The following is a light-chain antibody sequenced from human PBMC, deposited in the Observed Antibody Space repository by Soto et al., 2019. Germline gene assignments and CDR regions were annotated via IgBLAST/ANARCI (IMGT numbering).Light chain of an antibody. CDR3: SSQAVSSTLV. CDR2: DVS. J-gene: IGLJ2*01. Sequence: QSVLTQPASVSGSPGQSITLSCTGTSSDIGGYNYVSWYQQHPGKAPKLMIYDVSNRPSGVSNRFSGSKSGNTASLTISGLQAEDEADYYCSSQAVSSTLVFGGGTKLTVL. CDR1: SSDIGGYNY. V-gene: IGLV2-14*01.